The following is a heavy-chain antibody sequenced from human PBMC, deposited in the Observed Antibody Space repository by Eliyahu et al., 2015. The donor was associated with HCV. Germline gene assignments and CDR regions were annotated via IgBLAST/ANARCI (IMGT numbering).Heavy chain of an antibody. CDR2: IYYSGST. Sequence: QVQLQESGPGLVKPSETLSLTCTVSGGSISSYYWSWIRQPPGKGLEWIGYIYYSGSTNYXPSLKSRVTISVDTSKNQFSLKLSSVTAADTAVYYCARGDSSITGEGAFDIWGQGTMVTVSS. D-gene: IGHD3-22*01. J-gene: IGHJ3*02. CDR3: ARGDSSITGEGAFDI. V-gene: IGHV4-59*01. CDR1: GGSISSYY.